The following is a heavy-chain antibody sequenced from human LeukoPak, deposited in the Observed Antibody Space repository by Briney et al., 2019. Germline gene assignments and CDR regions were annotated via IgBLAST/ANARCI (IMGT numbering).Heavy chain of an antibody. J-gene: IGHJ4*02. D-gene: IGHD3-22*01. V-gene: IGHV4-34*01. CDR2: INHSGST. CDR1: GGSFSGYY. Sequence: PSETLSLTCAVYGGSFSGYYRSWIRQPPGKGLEWIGEINHSGSTNYNPSLKSRVTISVDTSKNQFSLKLSSVTAADTAVYYCARDRRYYDSSGYYAFDYWGQGTLVTVSS. CDR3: ARDRRYYDSSGYYAFDY.